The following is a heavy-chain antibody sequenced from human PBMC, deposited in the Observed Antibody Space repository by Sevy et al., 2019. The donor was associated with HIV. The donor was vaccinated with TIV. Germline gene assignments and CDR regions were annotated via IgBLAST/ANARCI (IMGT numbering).Heavy chain of an antibody. CDR1: GFTFSSYA. Sequence: GGSLRLSCAASGFTFSSYAMSWVRQAPGKGLEWVSAISGSGGSTYYSDSVKGRFTISRDNSKNTLYLQMNSLRAEDTAVYYCAKCWSGYSYYFDYWGQGTLVTVSS. D-gene: IGHD3-3*01. J-gene: IGHJ4*02. CDR2: ISGSGGST. CDR3: AKCWSGYSYYFDY. V-gene: IGHV3-23*01.